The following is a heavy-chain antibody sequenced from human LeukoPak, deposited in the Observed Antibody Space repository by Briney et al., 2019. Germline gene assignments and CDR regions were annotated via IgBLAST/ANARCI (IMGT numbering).Heavy chain of an antibody. J-gene: IGHJ2*01. CDR2: INPNNGGT. V-gene: IGHV1-2*02. CDR1: EYTFTGYF. CDR3: ASGAFRWYFDL. Sequence: GASVKVSCKASEYTFTGYFMHWVRQAPGHGLEWMGWINPNNGGTNYAQKFQGRVTMTWDTSISTAYMELSRLRSDDTAVYYCASGAFRWYFDLWGRGTLVTVSS. D-gene: IGHD3-10*01.